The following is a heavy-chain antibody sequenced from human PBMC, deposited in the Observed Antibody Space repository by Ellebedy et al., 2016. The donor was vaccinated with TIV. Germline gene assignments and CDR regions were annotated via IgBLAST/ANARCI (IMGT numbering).Heavy chain of an antibody. Sequence: GESLKISCAASGFTFSTYAMNWVRQAPGKGLEWVSVVSGGGGSTYYVDSVQGRFTISRDNSKNTLYLQMNSLRAEDTAVYYCAKDRYTDRGRYFDYWGQGTLVTVSS. CDR3: AKDRYTDRGRYFDY. CDR2: VSGGGGST. J-gene: IGHJ4*02. CDR1: GFTFSTYA. D-gene: IGHD5-24*01. V-gene: IGHV3-23*01.